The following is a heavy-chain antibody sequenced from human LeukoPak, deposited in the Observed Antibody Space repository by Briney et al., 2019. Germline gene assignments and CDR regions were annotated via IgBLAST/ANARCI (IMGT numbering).Heavy chain of an antibody. V-gene: IGHV3-30*03. CDR1: GFTFSSYG. CDR3: ARGGGAAGKYYYYYGMDV. Sequence: GSLRLSCAASGFTFSSYGMHWVRQAPGKGLEWVAVISYDGSNKYYADSVKGRFTISRDNSKNSLYLQMNSLRAEDTAVYYCARGGGAAGKYYYYYGMDVWGQGTTVTVSS. J-gene: IGHJ6*02. D-gene: IGHD6-13*01. CDR2: ISYDGSNK.